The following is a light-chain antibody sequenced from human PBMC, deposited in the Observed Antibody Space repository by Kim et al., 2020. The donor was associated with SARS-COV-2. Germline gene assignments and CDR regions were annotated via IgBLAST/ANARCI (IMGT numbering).Light chain of an antibody. Sequence: DIQLTQSPSFLSASVGDRVTITCRASQGISSSLAWYQQNPGKAPNLLIYAASTLQSGVPSRFSGSGSGTEFTLTISSLQPEDFATYYCQQLNSYPLTFGGGTKVEIK. CDR2: AAS. J-gene: IGKJ4*01. V-gene: IGKV1-9*01. CDR3: QQLNSYPLT. CDR1: QGISSS.